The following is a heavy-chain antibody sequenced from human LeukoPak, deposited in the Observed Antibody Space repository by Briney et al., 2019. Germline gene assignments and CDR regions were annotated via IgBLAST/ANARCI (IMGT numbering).Heavy chain of an antibody. Sequence: GGSLRLSCAGSGFSFSSYGMHWVRQAPGKGLEWMAFIRSDGSNKYYADSVKGRFTISRDNSKNTLYLQMNSLRADDTAVYYCAMKAVPRPRLHDAFDFWGQGTVVSVSS. CDR2: IRSDGSNK. CDR3: AMKAVPRPRLHDAFDF. D-gene: IGHD5-24*01. J-gene: IGHJ3*01. V-gene: IGHV3-30*02. CDR1: GFSFSSYG.